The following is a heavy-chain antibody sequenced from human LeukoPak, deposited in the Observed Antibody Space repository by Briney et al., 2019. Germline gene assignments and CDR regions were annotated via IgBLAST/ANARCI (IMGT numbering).Heavy chain of an antibody. CDR1: GSIFTSYW. D-gene: IGHD4-23*01. CDR3: ARHGEYGGNTWFDP. CDR2: IYPGDSDT. V-gene: IGHV5-51*01. Sequence: GASLKISCKGSGSIFTSYWIGWVRQLPGKGLEWMGIIYPGDSDTRYSPSFQGQVTISADKSISTAYLQWSSLKASDTAMYYCARHGEYGGNTWFDPWGQGTLVTVSS. J-gene: IGHJ5*02.